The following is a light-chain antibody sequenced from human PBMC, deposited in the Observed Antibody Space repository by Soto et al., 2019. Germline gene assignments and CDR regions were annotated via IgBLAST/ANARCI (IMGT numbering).Light chain of an antibody. J-gene: IGLJ3*02. CDR1: SSDIGAGHD. CDR3: QSFDSRLRGGV. V-gene: IGLV1-40*01. CDR2: GNT. Sequence: QSVLTQPPSVSGAPGQRVTISCAGSSSDIGAGHDVQLYQQLPGTAPKLLIYGNTNRRTRIPYRFSGSKSGASASLDISGLQAEDEADYYFQSFDSRLRGGVFGGGTKLTVL.